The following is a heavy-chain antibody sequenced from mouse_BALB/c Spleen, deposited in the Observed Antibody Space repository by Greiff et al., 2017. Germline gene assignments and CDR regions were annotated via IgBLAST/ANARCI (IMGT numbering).Heavy chain of an antibody. J-gene: IGHJ4*01. Sequence: DVKLVESGGGLVQPGGSLKLSCAASGFTFSSYGMSWVRQTPDKRLELVATINSNGGSTYYPDSVKGRFTISRDNAKNTLYLQMSSLKSEDTAMYYCAKTYGSYAMDYWGQGTSVTVAS. CDR3: AKTYGSYAMDY. D-gene: IGHD2-2*01. CDR1: GFTFSSYG. CDR2: INSNGGST. V-gene: IGHV5-6-3*01.